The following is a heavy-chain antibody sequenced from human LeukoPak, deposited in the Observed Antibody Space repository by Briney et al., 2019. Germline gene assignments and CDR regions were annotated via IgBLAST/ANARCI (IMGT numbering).Heavy chain of an antibody. CDR2: INPNSGGT. Sequence: GASVKVSCKASVYTFTGYYMHWVRQAPGQGLEWMGWINPNSGGTNYAQKFQGRVTMTRDTSISTAYMELSRLRSDDTAVYYCARGRGYGSGSFILYYYYYGMDVWGQGATVTVSS. CDR1: VYTFTGYY. CDR3: ARGRGYGSGSFILYYYYYGMDV. D-gene: IGHD3-10*01. V-gene: IGHV1-2*02. J-gene: IGHJ6*02.